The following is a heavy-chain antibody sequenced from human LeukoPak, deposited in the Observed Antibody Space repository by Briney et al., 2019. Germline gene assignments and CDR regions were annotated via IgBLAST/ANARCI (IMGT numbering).Heavy chain of an antibody. J-gene: IGHJ5*02. D-gene: IGHD2-2*01. CDR1: GDSVSSNSVT. CDR3: ARRLTQYDCFDP. V-gene: IGHV6-1*01. Sequence: SQTLSLTCAISGDSVSSNSVTWNWIRQSPSRGLEWLGRTYYRSTWYNDYAVSVRGQITVNPDTSKNQFSLHLNSVTPEDTAVYYCARRLTQYDCFDPWGQGILVTVSS. CDR2: TYYRSTWYN.